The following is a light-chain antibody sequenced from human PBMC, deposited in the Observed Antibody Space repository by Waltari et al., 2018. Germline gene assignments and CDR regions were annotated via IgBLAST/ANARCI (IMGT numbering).Light chain of an antibody. J-gene: IGKJ3*01. CDR2: WAS. V-gene: IGKV4-1*01. Sequence: DIVMTQSPDSLAVSLGERATINRKSSQSVLYSSNNKNYLTWYQKKPGQPPKLLIYWASTRESGVPDRFSGSGSGTDFTLTISSLQAEDVAVYYCQQYYNTPFTFGPGTKVDVK. CDR3: QQYYNTPFT. CDR1: QSVLYSSNNKNY.